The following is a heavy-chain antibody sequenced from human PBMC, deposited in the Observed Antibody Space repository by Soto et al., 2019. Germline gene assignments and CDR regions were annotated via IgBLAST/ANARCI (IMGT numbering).Heavy chain of an antibody. Sequence: QVQLVESGGGLVKPGGSLRLSCAASGFTFSDYYMSWIRQAPGKGLEWVSYISSSSSYTNYADSVKDRFTISRDNAKNSLYLQMNSLRAEDTAVYYCARGHSSSWYYFDYWGQGTLVTVSS. CDR3: ARGHSSSWYYFDY. CDR2: ISSSSSYT. V-gene: IGHV3-11*06. D-gene: IGHD6-13*01. J-gene: IGHJ4*02. CDR1: GFTFSDYY.